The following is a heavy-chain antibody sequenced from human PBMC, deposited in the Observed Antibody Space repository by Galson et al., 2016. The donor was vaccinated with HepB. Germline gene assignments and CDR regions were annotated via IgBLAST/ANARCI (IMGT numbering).Heavy chain of an antibody. Sequence: SLRLSCAASGFTFSSYWLNWVRHAPGKGLVWVSRINKDGSNTTYADSVKGRFTISRDDAKNSLYLQMTSLRAEDTAVYYCARDSSPLTPPPRMYIAARNPFDSWGQGTLVTVSS. J-gene: IGHJ4*02. D-gene: IGHD6-6*01. CDR3: ARDSSPLTPPPRMYIAARNPFDS. V-gene: IGHV3-74*03. CDR2: INKDGSNT. CDR1: GFTFSSYW.